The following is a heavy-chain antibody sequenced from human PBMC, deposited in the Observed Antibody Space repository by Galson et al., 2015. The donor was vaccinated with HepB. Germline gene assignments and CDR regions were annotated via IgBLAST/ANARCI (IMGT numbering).Heavy chain of an antibody. CDR3: ASRGKGSAFAIYCDY. CDR1: GDSITSSSYY. J-gene: IGHJ4*02. Sequence: SETLSLTCTVTGDSITSSSYYWGWIRQSPGKGLEWIGSIYYSGSTFYNPSLKSRVTISVDTSKNQFSLKLNSVTATDTAVYYCASRGKGSAFAIYCDYWGQGTLVTVSS. D-gene: IGHD3-10*01. V-gene: IGHV4-39*01. CDR2: IYYSGST.